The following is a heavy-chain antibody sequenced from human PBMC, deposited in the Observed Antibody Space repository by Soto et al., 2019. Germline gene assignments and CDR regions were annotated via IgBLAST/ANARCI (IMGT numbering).Heavy chain of an antibody. Sequence: QVHLVESGGGVVQPGRSLRLSCAASGFTFSSYGMHWVRQAPGKGLEWVAVISYDGSNKYYADSVKGRFTISRDNSKNTLYLQMNSLRAEDTAVYYCAARHAAMVNFDYWGQGTLVTVSS. D-gene: IGHD5-18*01. CDR3: AARHAAMVNFDY. CDR1: GFTFSSYG. V-gene: IGHV3-30*03. CDR2: ISYDGSNK. J-gene: IGHJ4*02.